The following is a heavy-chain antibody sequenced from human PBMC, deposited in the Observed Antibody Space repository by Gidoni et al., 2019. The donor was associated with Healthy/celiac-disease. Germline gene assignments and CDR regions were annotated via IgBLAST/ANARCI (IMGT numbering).Heavy chain of an antibody. CDR1: GGTFSSYA. Sequence: QVQLVQSGAEVKKPGSSVKVSCKASGGTFSSYATSWGRQAPGQGLEWMGGIIPIFGTANYAQKFQGRVTITADESTSTAYMELSSLRSEDTAVYYCAREGNYDYVWGSSAAFDIWGQGTMVTVSS. D-gene: IGHD3-16*01. V-gene: IGHV1-69*01. CDR3: AREGNYDYVWGSSAAFDI. J-gene: IGHJ3*02. CDR2: IIPIFGTA.